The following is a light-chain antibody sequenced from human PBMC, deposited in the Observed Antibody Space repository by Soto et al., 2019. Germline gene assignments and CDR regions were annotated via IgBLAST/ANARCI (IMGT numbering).Light chain of an antibody. CDR1: QSISSW. CDR2: DAS. J-gene: IGKJ1*01. Sequence: DIQMTQSPATLSASVGDRVTITCRASQSISSWLAWYQQKPGKVPKLLIDDASSLESGVPSRFNGSGSGTEFTLTISSLQPDDFATYYCQQYNTYPWTFGQGTKVEIK. V-gene: IGKV1-5*01. CDR3: QQYNTYPWT.